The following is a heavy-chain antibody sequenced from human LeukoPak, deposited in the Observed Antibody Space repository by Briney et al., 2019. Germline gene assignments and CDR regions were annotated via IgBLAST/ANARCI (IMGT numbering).Heavy chain of an antibody. CDR2: IIPIFGTA. J-gene: IGHJ6*03. V-gene: IGHV1-69*06. CDR3: ARDEGVYYYYYMDV. CDR1: GGTFSSYA. D-gene: IGHD2-8*01. Sequence: GASVKVSCKASGGTFSSYAISWVRQAPGQGLEWMGGIIPIFGTANYAQKFQGRVTITADKSTSTAYMGLSSLRSEDTAVYYCARDEGVYYYYYMDVWGKGTTVTVSS.